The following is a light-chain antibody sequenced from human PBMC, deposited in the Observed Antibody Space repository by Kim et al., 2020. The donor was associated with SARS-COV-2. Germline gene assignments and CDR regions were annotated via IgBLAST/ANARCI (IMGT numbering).Light chain of an antibody. CDR1: QNIGGY. J-gene: IGKJ2*01. CDR3: QQSYSTPYT. Sequence: SASVGDRVTITCRASQNIGGYLNWYQQKPGKAPNLLIYAASSLQSGVPSTFSGSGSGTDFTLTISSLQPEDFAAYYCQQSYSTPYTFGQGTNLEI. V-gene: IGKV1-39*01. CDR2: AAS.